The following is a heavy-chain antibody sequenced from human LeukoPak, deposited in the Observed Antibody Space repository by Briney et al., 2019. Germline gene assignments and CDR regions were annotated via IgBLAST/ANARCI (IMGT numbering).Heavy chain of an antibody. V-gene: IGHV3-9*03. CDR2: ISWNSGSV. Sequence: GGSLRLSCAASGFTVSSNYMSWVRQAPGKGLEWVSGISWNSGSVGYADSVKGRFTISRDNAKNSLYLQMNSLRAEDMALYYCAKDKEYSSSAGFDYWGQGTLVTVSS. J-gene: IGHJ4*02. CDR3: AKDKEYSSSAGFDY. D-gene: IGHD6-6*01. CDR1: GFTVSSNY.